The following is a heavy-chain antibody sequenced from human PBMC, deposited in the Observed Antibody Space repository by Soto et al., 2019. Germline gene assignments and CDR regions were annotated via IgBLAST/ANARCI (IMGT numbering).Heavy chain of an antibody. J-gene: IGHJ5*02. D-gene: IGHD6-13*01. V-gene: IGHV2-5*02. Sequence: QITLKESGPTLVKPTQTLTLTCTFSGFSLSTSGVGVGWIRQPPGKALEWLALIYWDDDKRYSPSLKSRLTITKDTSKTQVVLTMTNVDPVDTATYYCAHSVAAAGMGFGWFDPWGQGTLVTVSS. CDR3: AHSVAAAGMGFGWFDP. CDR2: IYWDDDK. CDR1: GFSLSTSGVG.